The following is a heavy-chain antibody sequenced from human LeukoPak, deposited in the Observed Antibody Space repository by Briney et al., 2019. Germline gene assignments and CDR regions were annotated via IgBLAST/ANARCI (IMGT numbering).Heavy chain of an antibody. CDR2: ISAYNGNT. V-gene: IGHV1-18*01. Sequence: GASVKVSCKASGYTFTTYGINWVRQAPGQGLEWMGWISAYNGNTNYAQRFQGRVTMTTDTSTSTAYMELWSLRSDDTAVYYCARDMSGSYSTRFDPWGQGTLVTVSS. D-gene: IGHD1-26*01. CDR3: ARDMSGSYSTRFDP. J-gene: IGHJ5*02. CDR1: GYTFTTYG.